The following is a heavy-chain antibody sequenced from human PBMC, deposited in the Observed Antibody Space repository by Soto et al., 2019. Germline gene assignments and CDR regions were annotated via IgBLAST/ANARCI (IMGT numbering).Heavy chain of an antibody. CDR1: GYSITTYA. D-gene: IGHD2-2*01. Sequence: QVQLVQSGAEEKKPGALVKVSCKASGYSITTYAMHWVRQAPGQRLEWMGWINGVNGNTKYSQKFQGRVTITRDTSASAAYMELSSLRSEDTAVYYCARGTSGWPPEYWGQGTLVTVSS. CDR2: INGVNGNT. V-gene: IGHV1-3*05. J-gene: IGHJ4*02. CDR3: ARGTSGWPPEY.